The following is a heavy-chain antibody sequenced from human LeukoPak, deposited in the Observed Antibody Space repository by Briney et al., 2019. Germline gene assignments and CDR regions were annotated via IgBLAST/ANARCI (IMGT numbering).Heavy chain of an antibody. D-gene: IGHD3-3*01. CDR2: ISGSGGST. V-gene: IGHV3-23*01. J-gene: IGHJ4*02. CDR3: ARALLEWLYDY. Sequence: GGSLRLSCAASGFTFSSYAMSWVRQAPGKGLECVSAISGSGGSTYYADSVKGRFTISRDNSKNTLYLQMNSLRAEDTAVYYCARALLEWLYDYWGQGTLVTVSS. CDR1: GFTFSSYA.